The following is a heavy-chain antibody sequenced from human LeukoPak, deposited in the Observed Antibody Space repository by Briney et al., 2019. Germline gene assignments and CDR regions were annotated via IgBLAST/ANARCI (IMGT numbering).Heavy chain of an antibody. CDR2: IYYSGST. Sequence: SETLSLTCTVSGGSISSSSYYWGWIRQPPGKGLEWIGSIYYSGSTYYNPSLKSRVTISVDTSKNQFSPKLSSVTAADTAVYYCARVGGDEDIVAVPAAIPVYYYYYYYMDVWGKGTTVTVSS. J-gene: IGHJ6*03. D-gene: IGHD2-2*01. CDR1: GGSISSSSYY. CDR3: ARVGGDEDIVAVPAAIPVYYYYYYYMDV. V-gene: IGHV4-39*07.